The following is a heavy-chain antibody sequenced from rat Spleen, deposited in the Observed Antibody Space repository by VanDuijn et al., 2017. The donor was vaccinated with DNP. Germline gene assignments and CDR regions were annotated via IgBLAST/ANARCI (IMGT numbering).Heavy chain of an antibody. J-gene: IGHJ3*01. CDR2: ITSSGGSI. CDR1: GFTFRGYW. Sequence: EVQLVESGGDLVQPGRSLIVSCVASGFTFRGYWMTWIRQVPGKGLEWVASITSSGGSIYYPDSVKGRFTISRDDAKNTLYLQMNSLRSEDTATYYCAARYSSSWFAYWGQGTLVTVS. CDR3: AARYSSSWFAY. D-gene: IGHD1-2*01. V-gene: IGHV5-31*01.